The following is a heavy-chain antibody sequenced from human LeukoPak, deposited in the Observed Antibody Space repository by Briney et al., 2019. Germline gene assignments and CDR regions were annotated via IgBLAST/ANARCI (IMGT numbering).Heavy chain of an antibody. CDR1: GYTFTSYG. D-gene: IGHD6-13*01. CDR3: ARGKYSSSWYLMLDWFDP. Sequence: ASVKVSCKASGYTFTSYGISWVRQAPGQGLEWMGWISAYNGNTNYAQKLQGRVTMTTDTSTSTAYMELRSLRSDDTAVYYRARGKYSSSWYLMLDWFDPWGQGTLVTVSS. CDR2: ISAYNGNT. J-gene: IGHJ5*02. V-gene: IGHV1-18*01.